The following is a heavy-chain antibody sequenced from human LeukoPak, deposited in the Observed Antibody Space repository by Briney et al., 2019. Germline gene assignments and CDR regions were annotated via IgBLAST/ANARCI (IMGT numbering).Heavy chain of an antibody. Sequence: SETLSLTCAVSGGSISSGGYSWSWIRQPPGTGLEWIGYIYHSGSTYYNPSLKSRVTISVDRSKNQFSLKLSSVTAADTAVYYCASYGSGRLFDYWGQGTLVTVSS. J-gene: IGHJ4*02. V-gene: IGHV4-30-2*01. CDR1: GGSISSGGYS. D-gene: IGHD3-10*01. CDR3: ASYGSGRLFDY. CDR2: IYHSGST.